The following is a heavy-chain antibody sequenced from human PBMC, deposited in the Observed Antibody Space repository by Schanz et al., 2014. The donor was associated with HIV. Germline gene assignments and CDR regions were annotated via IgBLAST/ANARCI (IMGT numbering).Heavy chain of an antibody. CDR2: ISLSSGTK. J-gene: IGHJ4*02. V-gene: IGHV3-48*02. Sequence: EVHLVESGGDLVQPGGSLRLSCAASGFTFSSYSMNWVRQAPGKGLEWIAHISLSSGTKYNADSVKGRFTISRDNAKNSLYLQMNSLRDEDTAVYYCARDLPRVTLPTCFDYWGQGTLATVSS. D-gene: IGHD3-16*01. CDR1: GFTFSSYS. CDR3: ARDLPRVTLPTCFDY.